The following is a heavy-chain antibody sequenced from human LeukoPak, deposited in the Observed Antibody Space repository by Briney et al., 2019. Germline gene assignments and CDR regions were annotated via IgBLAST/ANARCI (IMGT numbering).Heavy chain of an antibody. V-gene: IGHV3-20*04. Sequence: GGSLRLSCAASGFKFSDYSMGWVRQAPGKGLEWVSGINWNADSTGYADSVKGRFTISKDNAKNSLFLQMNSLRAEDTAMYYCARAILSDPKYYGMDVWGQGTTVTVSS. J-gene: IGHJ6*02. CDR2: INWNADST. CDR3: ARAILSDPKYYGMDV. CDR1: GFKFSDYS. D-gene: IGHD3-9*01.